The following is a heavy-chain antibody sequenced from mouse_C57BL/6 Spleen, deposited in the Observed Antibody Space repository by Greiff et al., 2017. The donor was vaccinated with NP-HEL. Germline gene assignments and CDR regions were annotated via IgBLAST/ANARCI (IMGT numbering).Heavy chain of an antibody. V-gene: IGHV7-3*01. CDR1: GFTFTDYY. CDR2: IRNKANGYTT. D-gene: IGHD1-1*01. Sequence: EVKLVESGGGLVQPGGSLSLSCAASGFTFTDYYMSWVRQPPGKALEWLGFIRNKANGYTTEYSASVKGRFTISGDNSQSILYLQMNALRAEDSATYYCARFYSWYFDVWGTGTTVTVSS. J-gene: IGHJ1*03. CDR3: ARFYSWYFDV.